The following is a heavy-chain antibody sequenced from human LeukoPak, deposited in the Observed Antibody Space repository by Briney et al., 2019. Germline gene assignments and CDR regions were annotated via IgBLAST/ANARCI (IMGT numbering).Heavy chain of an antibody. CDR1: GGSFSSSY. D-gene: IGHD2-2*01. CDR2: IHNSGST. Sequence: SETLSLTCIVSGGSFSSSYWSWIRQPPGKGLEWIGFIHNSGSTKYNPSLMSRVTISVDTSKNQFSLKLSSVTAAETAVYYCARGGASSIPFDPWGQGTLVTVSS. CDR3: ARGGASSIPFDP. V-gene: IGHV4-59*01. J-gene: IGHJ5*02.